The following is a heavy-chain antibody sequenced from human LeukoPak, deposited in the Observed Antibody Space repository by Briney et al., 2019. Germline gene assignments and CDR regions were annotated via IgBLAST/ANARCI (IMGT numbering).Heavy chain of an antibody. CDR3: AKDPVKWELHPFDY. D-gene: IGHD1-26*01. Sequence: GGSLRLPCAASGLIFSSYAMSWVRQAPGKGLEWVSAISGSGGSTYYADSVKGRFTISRDNSKNTLYLQMNSLRAEDTAVYYCAKDPVKWELHPFDYWGQGTLVTVSS. CDR1: GLIFSSYA. J-gene: IGHJ4*02. V-gene: IGHV3-23*01. CDR2: ISGSGGST.